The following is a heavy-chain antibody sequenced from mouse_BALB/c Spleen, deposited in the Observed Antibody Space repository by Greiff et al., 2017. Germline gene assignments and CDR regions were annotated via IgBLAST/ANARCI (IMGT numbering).Heavy chain of an antibody. Sequence: EVQLQESGGDLVKPGGSLKLSCAASGFTFSSYGMSWVRQTPDKRLEWVATISSGGSYTYYPDSVKGRFTISRDNAKNTLYLQMSSLKSEDTAMYYCASITTVVAPFFDYWGQGTTLTVSS. CDR1: GFTFSSYG. D-gene: IGHD1-1*01. CDR2: ISSGGSYT. V-gene: IGHV5-6*01. CDR3: ASITTVVAPFFDY. J-gene: IGHJ2*01.